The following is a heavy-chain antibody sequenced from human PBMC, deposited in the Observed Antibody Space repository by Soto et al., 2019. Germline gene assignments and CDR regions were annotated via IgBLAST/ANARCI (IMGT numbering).Heavy chain of an antibody. D-gene: IGHD3-10*01. CDR3: ARDPLGTTFDI. V-gene: IGHV1-2*02. CDR2: INPNSGGT. Sequence: QVQLVQSGAEVKSPGASVKVSCKASGYTFTGYYIHWVRQVPGQGLEWMGWINPNSGGTYYAQNFQDRVTMTRDTSISTAYMEIDWLRSEDTAVYYCARDPLGTTFDIWGQGTMVTVSS. J-gene: IGHJ3*02. CDR1: GYTFTGYY.